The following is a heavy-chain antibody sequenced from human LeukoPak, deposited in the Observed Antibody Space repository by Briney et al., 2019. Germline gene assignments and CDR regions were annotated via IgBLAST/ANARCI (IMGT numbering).Heavy chain of an antibody. D-gene: IGHD4-23*01. CDR3: ARVDYGGTDYYFDY. J-gene: IGHJ4*02. V-gene: IGHV4-30-2*01. CDR2: IYHSGST. Sequence: SETLSLTCAVSGGSISSGGYSWSWIRQPPGKGLEWIGYIYHSGSTYYNPSLKSRVTISVDRSKNQFSLKLSSVTAADTAVYYCARVDYGGTDYYFDYWGQGTLVTVSS. CDR1: GGSISSGGYS.